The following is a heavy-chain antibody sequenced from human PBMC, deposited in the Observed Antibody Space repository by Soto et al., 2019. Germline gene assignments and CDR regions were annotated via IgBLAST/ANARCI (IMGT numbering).Heavy chain of an antibody. J-gene: IGHJ4*02. CDR3: ARGKYSSSWYYFDY. V-gene: IGHV3-33*01. D-gene: IGHD6-13*01. CDR2: IWYDGSNK. CDR1: GFTFSSYG. Sequence: GGSLRLSCAASGFTFSSYGMHWVRQAPGKGLEWVAVIWYDGSNKYYADSVKGRFTISRDNSKNTLYLQMNSLRAEDTAVYYCARGKYSSSWYYFDYWGQGTLVTVS.